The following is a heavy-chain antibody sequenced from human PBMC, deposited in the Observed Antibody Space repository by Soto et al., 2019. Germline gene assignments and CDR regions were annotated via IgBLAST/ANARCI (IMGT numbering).Heavy chain of an antibody. V-gene: IGHV3-23*01. CDR1: GVTFSSYA. CDR3: ATLFGEQLSYFDY. D-gene: IGHD3-10*01. Sequence: EVQLLESWGGLVQPGGSVRLSCAASGVTFSSYAMSWVRQSPGKGLEWVSAISGSGGSTDYADSVKGLFTISRDNSNNTLYLQMNSLRADDTAVYYCATLFGEQLSYFDYWGQGTLVTVSS. CDR2: ISGSGGST. J-gene: IGHJ4*02.